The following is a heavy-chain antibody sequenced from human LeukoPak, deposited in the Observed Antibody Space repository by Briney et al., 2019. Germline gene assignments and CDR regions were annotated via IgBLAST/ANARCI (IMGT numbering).Heavy chain of an antibody. CDR1: GFTVSSNY. CDR2: IYSGGST. CDR3: ARDRTVRGVCDY. Sequence: GGSLRLSCAASGFTVSSNYMSWVRQAPGKGLEWVSVIYSGGSTYYADSVKGRFTISRDNAKNSLYLQMNSLRAEDTAVYYCARDRTVRGVCDYWGQGTLVTVSS. V-gene: IGHV3-66*01. J-gene: IGHJ4*02. D-gene: IGHD3-10*01.